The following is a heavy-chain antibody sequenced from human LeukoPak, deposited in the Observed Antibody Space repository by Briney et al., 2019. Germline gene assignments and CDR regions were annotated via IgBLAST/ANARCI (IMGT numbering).Heavy chain of an antibody. CDR2: INPSGGST. V-gene: IGHV1-46*02. D-gene: IGHD4-23*01. Sequence: RASVKVSCKASGYIFNDYYMHWVRQAPGQGLEWMGIINPSGGSTSYAQKFQGRVTMTRDMSTSTDYMELSSLRSEDTAVYYCARDNSVEDTAWWFDPWGQGTLVTVSS. J-gene: IGHJ5*02. CDR3: ARDNSVEDTAWWFDP. CDR1: GYIFNDYY.